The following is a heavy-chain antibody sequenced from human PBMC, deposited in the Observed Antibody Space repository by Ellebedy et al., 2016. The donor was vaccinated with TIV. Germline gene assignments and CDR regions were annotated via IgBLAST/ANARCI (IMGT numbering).Heavy chain of an antibody. D-gene: IGHD6-19*01. CDR3: AKSSVAAVLSCFDY. V-gene: IGHV3-53*01. J-gene: IGHJ4*02. CDR1: GFTVSNNY. Sequence: PAGSLRLSCAASGFTVSNNYMTWVRQAPGKGLGWVSVLYTEGRTYYADSVKGRFTISRDISKNNLDLQMNRLRADDTAVYYCAKSSVAAVLSCFDYWGQGTLVTVSS. CDR2: LYTEGRT.